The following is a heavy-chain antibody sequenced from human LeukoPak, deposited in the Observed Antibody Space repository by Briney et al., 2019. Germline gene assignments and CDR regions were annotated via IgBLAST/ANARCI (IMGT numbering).Heavy chain of an antibody. D-gene: IGHD3-22*01. CDR3: ASNDSQDAFDI. J-gene: IGHJ3*02. Sequence: PSETLSLTCAVSGYSISSGYYWGWIRQPPGKGLEWIGSIYHSGSTYYNTSLKSRVTISVDTSKNQFSLKLSSVTAADTAVYYCASNDSQDAFDIWGQGTMVAVSS. CDR2: IYHSGST. CDR1: GYSISSGYY. V-gene: IGHV4-38-2*01.